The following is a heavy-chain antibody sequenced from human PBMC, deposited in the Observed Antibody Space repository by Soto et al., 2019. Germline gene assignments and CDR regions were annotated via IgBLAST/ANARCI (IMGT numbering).Heavy chain of an antibody. D-gene: IGHD2-21*02. CDR1: GFTFSSYA. CDR3: ATLRGIDDY. V-gene: IGHV3-30-3*01. J-gene: IGHJ4*02. Sequence: QVQLVESGGGVVQPGRSLRLSCAASGFTFSSYAMHWVRQAPGKGLEWVAVISYDGSNKYYADSVKGRFTISRDNSKNTLYLQMNSLRAEETAVYYCATLRGIDDYWGQGTLVTVSS. CDR2: ISYDGSNK.